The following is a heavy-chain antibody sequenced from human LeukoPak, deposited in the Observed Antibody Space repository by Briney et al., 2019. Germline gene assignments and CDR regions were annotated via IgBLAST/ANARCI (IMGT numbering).Heavy chain of an antibody. CDR3: ASTRCTGTSCYLPILD. J-gene: IGHJ4*02. D-gene: IGHD2-2*01. Sequence: PGGSLRLSCAASGFTFSTYWMSWVRPAPGKGLEWVANIKQDGSENYYVDSVKGRFTISRDNAKNSLYLQMNSLRAEDTAMYYCASTRCTGTSCYLPILDWGQGILVTVSS. V-gene: IGHV3-7*01. CDR2: IKQDGSEN. CDR1: GFTFSTYW.